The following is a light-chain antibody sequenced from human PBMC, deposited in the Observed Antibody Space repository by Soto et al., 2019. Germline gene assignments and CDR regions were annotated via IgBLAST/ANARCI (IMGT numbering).Light chain of an antibody. CDR3: RSNTNIKTXACV. Sequence: QSVLTQPASVSGSPVQSITISCTGTSSDVCGYNYFSWYQQHPGKSPKLMIYEVSNRPSGFSNRFSGSKSGNTASLTISGLQAADEAEYYCRSNTNIKTXACVVGTGTKVXVX. V-gene: IGLV2-14*01. J-gene: IGLJ1*01. CDR1: SSDVCGYNY. CDR2: EVS.